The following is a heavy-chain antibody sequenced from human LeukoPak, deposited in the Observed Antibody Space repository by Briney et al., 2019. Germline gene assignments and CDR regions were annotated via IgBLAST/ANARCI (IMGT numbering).Heavy chain of an antibody. CDR1: GFTVSSNY. D-gene: IGHD3-22*01. J-gene: IGHJ4*02. CDR2: IYSGRST. V-gene: IGHV3-66*01. CDR3: ARGYYDNSGYLYY. Sequence: PGGSLRLSCAASGFTVSSNYMTWVRQAPGKRLEWASVIYSGRSTYYADSVKGRFIISRDNSKNTLYLQMNSLRAEDTAVYYCARGYYDNSGYLYYWGQGTLVTVSS.